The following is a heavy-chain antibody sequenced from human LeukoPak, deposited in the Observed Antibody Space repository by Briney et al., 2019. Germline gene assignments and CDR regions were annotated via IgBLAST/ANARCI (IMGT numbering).Heavy chain of an antibody. V-gene: IGHV4-59*08. CDR3: AAYSSSGDAFDI. D-gene: IGHD6-13*01. CDR1: GDSISSYY. J-gene: IGHJ3*02. Sequence: KTSETLSLTPDVSGDSISSYYWSWIRQPPGKGLEWIGYLCYSWSTNYNPSPKSRITISVDPSKNQFSLKLISVTAADTAVYLCAAYSSSGDAFDIWGQGTMVTVSS. CDR2: LCYSWST.